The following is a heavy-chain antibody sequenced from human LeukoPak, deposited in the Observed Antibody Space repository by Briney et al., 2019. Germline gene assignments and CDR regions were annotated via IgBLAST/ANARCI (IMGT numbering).Heavy chain of an antibody. D-gene: IGHD2-2*01. Sequence: GGSLRLSCAASGFTFSSYAMSWVRLAPGKGLEWFSAIGTSGSAYYADSVKGRFTISRDNSKNTLYLQMNSLRAEDTAVYSCAKDRGGYCSSTSCSLYFDSWGQGTLVTVSS. V-gene: IGHV3-23*01. CDR2: IGTSGSA. J-gene: IGHJ4*02. CDR1: GFTFSSYA. CDR3: AKDRGGYCSSTSCSLYFDS.